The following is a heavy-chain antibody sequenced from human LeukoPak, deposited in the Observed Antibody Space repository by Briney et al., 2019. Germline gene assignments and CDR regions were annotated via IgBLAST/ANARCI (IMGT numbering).Heavy chain of an antibody. CDR3: ARDHEYYYGSGSYNFDY. V-gene: IGHV3-30*01. Sequence: GKSLRLSCAASGFTFSNYEMHWVRQAPGKGLEWVGVISYDGSKKNYADSVKGRFTISRDNSKNTLYLQMNSLRAEDTAVYYCARDHEYYYGSGSYNFDYWGQGTLVTVSS. CDR1: GFTFSNYE. J-gene: IGHJ4*02. D-gene: IGHD3-10*01. CDR2: ISYDGSKK.